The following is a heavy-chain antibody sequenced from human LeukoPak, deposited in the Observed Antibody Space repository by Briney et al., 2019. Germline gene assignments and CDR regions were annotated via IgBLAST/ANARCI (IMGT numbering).Heavy chain of an antibody. V-gene: IGHV3-21*01. CDR2: ISSTSSHI. Sequence: PGGSLRLSCAASGFTFSSYNMNWVRQAPGKGLEWVSSISSTSSHIYYADSVKGRFTISRDNAKNSLYLQMNSLRAEDTAVYYCAREWGYCSGGRCFSDYWGQGTLVTVSS. D-gene: IGHD2-15*01. CDR1: GFTFSSYN. J-gene: IGHJ4*02. CDR3: AREWGYCSGGRCFSDY.